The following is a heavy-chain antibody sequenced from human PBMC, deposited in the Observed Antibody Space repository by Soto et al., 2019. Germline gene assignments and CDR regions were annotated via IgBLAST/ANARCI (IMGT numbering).Heavy chain of an antibody. CDR2: IDYSGST. CDR1: GGTSRSSNYY. Sequence: SETLSLTCSVSGGTSRSSNYYWAWIRQPPGKGLEWIGSIDYSGSTYYNPSLKSRVTISVDTSKNHFSLKLGSVTAADTALYYCSRRAPEGFDPWGQGTLVTVSS. CDR3: SRRAPEGFDP. V-gene: IGHV4-39*02. J-gene: IGHJ5*02.